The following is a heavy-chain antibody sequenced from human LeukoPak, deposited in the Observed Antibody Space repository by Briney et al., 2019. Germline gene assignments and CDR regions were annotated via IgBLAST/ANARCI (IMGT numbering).Heavy chain of an antibody. CDR2: IIPIFGTA. CDR1: GGTFSSYA. CDR3: VRSFIAAAGRDAYNWFDP. Sequence: SVKVSCKASGGTFSSYAISWVRPAPGQGLEWMGGIIPIFGTANYAQKFQGRVTITADESTSTAYMELSSLRSEDTAVYYCVRSFIAAAGRDAYNWFDPWGQGTLVTVSS. D-gene: IGHD6-13*01. V-gene: IGHV1-69*13. J-gene: IGHJ5*02.